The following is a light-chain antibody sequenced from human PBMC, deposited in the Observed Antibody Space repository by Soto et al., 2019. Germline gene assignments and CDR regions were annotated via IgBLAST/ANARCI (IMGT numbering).Light chain of an antibody. CDR3: AAWDDSLSGWV. CDR1: SSNLGSHY. V-gene: IGLV1-47*01. Sequence: QSVLTQPPSASGTPGQRVTISCSGSSSNLGSHYVFWFQQLPGTAPKLLFYRNNQRPSGVPDRFSGSKSGTSASLAISGLRSEDEADYYCAAWDDSLSGWVFGGGTKLTVL. CDR2: RNN. J-gene: IGLJ3*02.